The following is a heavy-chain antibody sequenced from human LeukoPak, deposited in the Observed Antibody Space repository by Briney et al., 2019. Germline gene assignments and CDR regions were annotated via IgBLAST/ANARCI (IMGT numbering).Heavy chain of an antibody. CDR2: IIPMFGTT. Sequence: SVKVSCTASGGTFSSYIIKWVRQAPGQGLEWMGGIIPMFGTTVYAQKFQGRVTITADKSTSTVYMQLSSLRFEDTAVYYCARGYPSTLYKADYVHPYYLDYWGQGTLVTVSS. CDR1: GGTFSSYI. D-gene: IGHD4-17*01. CDR3: ARGYPSTLYKADYVHPYYLDY. V-gene: IGHV1-69*06. J-gene: IGHJ4*02.